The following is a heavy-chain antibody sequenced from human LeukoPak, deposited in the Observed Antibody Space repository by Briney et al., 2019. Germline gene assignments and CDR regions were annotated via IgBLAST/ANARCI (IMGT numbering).Heavy chain of an antibody. CDR3: ARQGFSGNYQGDAFDI. V-gene: IGHV5-51*01. CDR1: GYRFTTYW. D-gene: IGHD1-26*01. CDR2: IYPTDSDT. J-gene: IGHJ3*02. Sequence: GEPLKISCKGSGYRFTTYWIGWVRQLPGKGLEWLVIIYPTDSDTIYSPSFQGHVTISADRSLNTAYLQWSSLKASDTAMYYCARQGFSGNYQGDAFDIWGQGTMVTVYS.